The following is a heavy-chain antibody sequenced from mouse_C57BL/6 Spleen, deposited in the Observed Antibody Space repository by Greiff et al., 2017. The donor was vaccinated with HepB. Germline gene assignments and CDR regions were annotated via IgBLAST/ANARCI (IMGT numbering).Heavy chain of an antibody. CDR2: INPNNGGT. D-gene: IGHD2-3*01. Sequence: VQLQQSGPELVKPGASVKISCKASGYTFTDYYMNWVKQSHGKSLEWIGDINPNNGGTSYNQKFKGKATLTVDKSSSTAYMELRSLTSEDSAVYYCARWGLLLPAMDYWGQGTSVTVSS. V-gene: IGHV1-26*01. J-gene: IGHJ4*01. CDR1: GYTFTDYY. CDR3: ARWGLLLPAMDY.